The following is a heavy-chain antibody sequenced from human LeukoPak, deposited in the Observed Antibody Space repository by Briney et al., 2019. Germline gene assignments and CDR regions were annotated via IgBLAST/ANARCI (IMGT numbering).Heavy chain of an antibody. CDR1: GYSFNNYW. CDR2: IYPGTSET. D-gene: IGHD1-26*01. CDR3: ARHGAGDGLDI. Sequence: GESLKISCKGSGYSFNNYWIDWVRQMPGKGLEWMGIIYPGTSETGYSPSFQGQVTFSAEKSISTAYVQLSSLKASDTAMYYCARHGAGDGLDIWGQGTMVTVSS. J-gene: IGHJ3*02. V-gene: IGHV5-51*01.